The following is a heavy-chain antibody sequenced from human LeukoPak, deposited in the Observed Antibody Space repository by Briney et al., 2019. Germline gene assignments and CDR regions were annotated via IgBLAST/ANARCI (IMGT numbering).Heavy chain of an antibody. CDR1: GGSISSSSYY. CDR2: IYYSGST. J-gene: IGHJ5*02. CDR3: ARGLQAPNWFDP. Sequence: PSETLSLTCTVSGGSISSSSYYWGWIRQPPGKGLEWIGSIYYSGSTYYNPSLKSRVTISVDTSKNQFSLKLSSVTAADPAVYYCARGLQAPNWFDPWGQGTLVTVSS. V-gene: IGHV4-39*07. D-gene: IGHD5-24*01.